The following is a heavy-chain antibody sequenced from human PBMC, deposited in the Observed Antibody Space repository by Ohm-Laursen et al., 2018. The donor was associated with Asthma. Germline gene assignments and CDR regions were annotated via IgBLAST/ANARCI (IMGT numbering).Heavy chain of an antibody. V-gene: IGHV4-30-4*02. CDR1: GGSISSGHYY. CDR3: ARATTVTDGVVAYPGIFDY. CDR2: IHYSGST. Sequence: PSDTLSLTCAVSGGSISSGHYYWTWIRQHPGKGLEWIGNIHYSGSTIYNPSLESRLTISVDTSKNQFSLNLSSVTAADTAVYYCARATTVTDGVVAYPGIFDYWGQGTLVTVSS. J-gene: IGHJ4*02. D-gene: IGHD4-17*01.